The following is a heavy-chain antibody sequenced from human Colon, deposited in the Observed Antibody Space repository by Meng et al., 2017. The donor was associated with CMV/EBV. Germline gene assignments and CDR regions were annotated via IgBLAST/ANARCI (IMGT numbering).Heavy chain of an antibody. D-gene: IGHD3-3*01. CDR1: GFTFNDFD. CDR3: AKGADFHDFWSGFAY. J-gene: IGHJ4*02. Sequence: GESLKISCSASGFTFNDFDMTWVRQAPGKGLEWVSSISGSGVTTYYSDAVKGRFTIPRDNSRNTLHLQINSLRADDTAVYYCAKGADFHDFWSGFAYWGQGAVVTVSS. CDR2: ISGSGVTT. V-gene: IGHV3-23*01.